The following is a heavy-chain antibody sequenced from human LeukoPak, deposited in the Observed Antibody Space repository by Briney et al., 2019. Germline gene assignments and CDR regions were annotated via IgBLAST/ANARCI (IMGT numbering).Heavy chain of an antibody. D-gene: IGHD6-19*01. J-gene: IGHJ4*02. CDR3: ARSGSSGCPDY. Sequence: ASVKVSCKASGGTFSSYAISWVRQAPGQGLEWMGRIIPILGIANYAQKFQGRVTITADKSTSTAYMELSSLRSEDTAVYSCARSGSSGCPDYWGQGTLVTVSS. CDR2: IIPILGIA. V-gene: IGHV1-69*04. CDR1: GGTFSSYA.